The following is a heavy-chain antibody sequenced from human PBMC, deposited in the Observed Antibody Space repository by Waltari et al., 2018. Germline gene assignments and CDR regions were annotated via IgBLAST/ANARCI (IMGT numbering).Heavy chain of an antibody. J-gene: IGHJ5*01. D-gene: IGHD2-2*01. CDR3: ARAVSGTRAFDS. V-gene: IGHV3-43D*03. Sequence: EVQLVESGGAVVQPGGSLRISCAASRFTFGDYAMHWVRQSPVNGLEWVSFISWDGALTQFADSVRGLFIVSRDDSKNSLYLQMNSLRLEDSARYYCARAVSGTRAFDSWGQGTLVAVSS. CDR2: ISWDGALT. CDR1: RFTFGDYA.